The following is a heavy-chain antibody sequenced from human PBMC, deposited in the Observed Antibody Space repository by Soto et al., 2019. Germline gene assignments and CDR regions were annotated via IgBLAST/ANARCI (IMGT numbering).Heavy chain of an antibody. CDR2: ISYDGSNK. V-gene: IGHV3-30*03. CDR1: GFTFSSYG. D-gene: IGHD6-19*01. CDR3: ARDSKIFIGYSSGGGRYYYYYGMDV. J-gene: IGHJ6*02. Sequence: GGSLRLSCAASGFTFSSYGMHWVRQAPGKGLEWVAVISYDGSNKYYADSVKGRFTISRDNSKNTLYLQMNSLRAEDTAVYYCARDSKIFIGYSSGGGRYYYYYGMDVWGQGTTVTVSS.